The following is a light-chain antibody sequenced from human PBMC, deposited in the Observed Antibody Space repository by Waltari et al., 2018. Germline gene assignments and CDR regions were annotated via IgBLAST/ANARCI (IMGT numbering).Light chain of an antibody. CDR2: DVS. CDR3: QAWDSSTYVV. Sequence: QSALTQPASVSGSPGPSVTISSTRVSSYGDEYRIISWFRQHPGKAPKLILYDVSNRASDISNRFSGYKSGNTASLTISRLQADDEADYFCQAWDSSTYVVFGGGTKLTVL. V-gene: IGLV2-14*03. J-gene: IGLJ2*01. CDR1: SSYGDEYRI.